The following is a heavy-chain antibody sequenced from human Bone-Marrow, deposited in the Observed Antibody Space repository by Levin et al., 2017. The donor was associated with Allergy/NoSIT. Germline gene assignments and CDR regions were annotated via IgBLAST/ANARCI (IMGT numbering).Heavy chain of an antibody. D-gene: IGHD4-17*01. Sequence: GGSLRLSCAASGFTFSSYSMNWVRQAPGKGLEWVSSISSSSSYIYYADSVKGRFTISRDNAKNSLYLQMNSLRAEDTAVYYCARDLVTTVTTRRPPFDYWGQGTLVTVSS. CDR3: ARDLVTTVTTRRPPFDY. CDR1: GFTFSSYS. J-gene: IGHJ4*02. V-gene: IGHV3-21*01. CDR2: ISSSSSYI.